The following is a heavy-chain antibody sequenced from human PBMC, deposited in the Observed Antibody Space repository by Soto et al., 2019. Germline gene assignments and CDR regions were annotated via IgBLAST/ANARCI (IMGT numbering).Heavy chain of an antibody. CDR1: GGSISSYY. J-gene: IGHJ1*01. V-gene: IGHV4-59*01. CDR2: IYYSGST. D-gene: IGHD2-8*02. CDR3: AKDSYEQYMLVGYFQH. Sequence: SETLSLTCTVSGGSISSYYWSWIRQPPGKGLEWIGYIYYSGSTNYNPSLKSRVTISVDTSKNQFSLKLSSVTAADTAVYYCAKDSYEQYMLVGYFQHWGQGTLVTVSS.